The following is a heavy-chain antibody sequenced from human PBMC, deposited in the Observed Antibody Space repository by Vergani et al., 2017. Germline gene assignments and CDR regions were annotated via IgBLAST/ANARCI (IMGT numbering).Heavy chain of an antibody. CDR1: GFTFSSYG. Sequence: QVQLVESGGGVVQPGRSLRLSCAASGFTFSSYGMHWVRQAPGKGLEWVAVISYDGSNKYYADSVKGRFTISRDNSKNTLYLQMNSLRAEDTAVYYCARDPGAEVTTQGDAFDIWGQGTMVTVSS. D-gene: IGHD4-17*01. J-gene: IGHJ3*02. CDR2: ISYDGSNK. V-gene: IGHV3-30*03. CDR3: ARDPGAEVTTQGDAFDI.